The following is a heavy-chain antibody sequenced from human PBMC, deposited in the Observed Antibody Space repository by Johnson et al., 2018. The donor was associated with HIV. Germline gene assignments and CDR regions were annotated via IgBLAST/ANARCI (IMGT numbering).Heavy chain of an antibody. V-gene: IGHV3-53*01. CDR2: IYSGGST. CDR1: GFTVSSNY. Sequence: VQLVESGGGLIQPGGSLRLSCAASGFTVSSNYMSWVRQAPGKGLEWVSVIYSGGSTYYADSVKGRFTISRYNSKNTVYLQMNSLRVEDTAVYYCARDRGLDAFDIWGQGTMVTVSS. J-gene: IGHJ3*02. CDR3: ARDRGLDAFDI. D-gene: IGHD3-10*01.